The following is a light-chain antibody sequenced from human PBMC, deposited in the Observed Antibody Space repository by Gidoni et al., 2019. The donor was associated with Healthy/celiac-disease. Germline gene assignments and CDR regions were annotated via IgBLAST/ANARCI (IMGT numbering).Light chain of an antibody. Sequence: DIQMTQSPSSLSASVGDRVTITCRASQSISSYLDWYQPKPGKAPRLLIYAASSWQSGVPSRFSGSGSGTDFTLTISSLQPEDFATYYCQQSYSTPWTFGQGTKVEIK. V-gene: IGKV1-39*01. CDR2: AAS. J-gene: IGKJ1*01. CDR1: QSISSY. CDR3: QQSYSTPWT.